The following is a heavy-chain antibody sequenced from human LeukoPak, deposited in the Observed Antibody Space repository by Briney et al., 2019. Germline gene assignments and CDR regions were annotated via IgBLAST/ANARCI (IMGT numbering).Heavy chain of an antibody. CDR3: ARGRRVRGVINYYYYYGMDV. Sequence: PSETLSLTCAVYGGSFSGYYWSWIRQPPGKGLEWIGEINHSGSTNYNPSLKSRVTISVDTSKNQFSLKLSSVTAADTAVYYCARGRRVRGVINYYYYYGMDVWDQGTTVTVSS. CDR2: INHSGST. V-gene: IGHV4-34*01. D-gene: IGHD3-10*01. J-gene: IGHJ6*02. CDR1: GGSFSGYY.